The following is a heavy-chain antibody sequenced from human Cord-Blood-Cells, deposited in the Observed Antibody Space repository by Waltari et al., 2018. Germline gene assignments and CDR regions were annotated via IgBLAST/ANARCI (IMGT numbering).Heavy chain of an antibody. CDR2: IYHSGST. V-gene: IGHV4-38-2*02. Sequence: VQLQESGPGLVKPSETLSLTCAVSGYSISSGYYWGWIRQPPGKGLEWIGSIYHSGSTYYNPSLKSRVTISVDTSKNQFSLKLSSVTAADTAVYYCARDTGPNAFDIWGQGTMVTVSS. J-gene: IGHJ3*02. CDR3: ARDTGPNAFDI. CDR1: GYSISSGYY.